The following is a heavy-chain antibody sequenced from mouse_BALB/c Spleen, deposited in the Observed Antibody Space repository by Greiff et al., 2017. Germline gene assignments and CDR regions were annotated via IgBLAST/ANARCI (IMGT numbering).Heavy chain of an antibody. V-gene: IGHV4-1*02. J-gene: IGHJ2*01. CDR3: ARPGFDY. CDR1: AVDFSRYW. CDR2: INPDSSTI. Sequence: SAPAVDFSRYWMSWVRQAPGKGLEWIGEINPDSSTINYTPSLKDKFIISRDNAKNTLYLQMSKVRSEDTALYYCARPGFDYWGQGTTLTVSS.